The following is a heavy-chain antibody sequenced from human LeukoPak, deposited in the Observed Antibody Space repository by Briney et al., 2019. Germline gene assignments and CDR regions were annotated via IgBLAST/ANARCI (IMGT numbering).Heavy chain of an antibody. D-gene: IGHD2-2*01. CDR1: GFTFSSYG. CDR3: AKGRYCSSTSCYYYYYYGMDV. CDR2: ISYDGSNK. V-gene: IGHV3-30*18. J-gene: IGHJ6*02. Sequence: GGSLRLSCAASGFTFSSYGMHWVRQAPGKGLEWVAVISYDGSNKYYADSVKGRFTISRDNSKNTLYLQMNSLRAEDTAVYYCAKGRYCSSTSCYYYYYYGMDVWGQGTTVTVSS.